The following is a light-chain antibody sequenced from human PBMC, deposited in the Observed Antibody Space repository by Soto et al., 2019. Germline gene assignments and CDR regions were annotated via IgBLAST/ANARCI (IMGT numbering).Light chain of an antibody. V-gene: IGLV1-44*01. CDR3: ASWDDSLNGLYV. CDR2: NNN. CDR1: SSNIGSGT. Sequence: QSVLTQPPSVSGTPGQRVTISCSGSSSNIGSGTVNWYQQLPGTAPKLLIYNNNQWPSGVPDRFSGSKSGTSGSLAISGLQSEDEADYYCASWDDSLNGLYVFGNGTKFTVL. J-gene: IGLJ1*01.